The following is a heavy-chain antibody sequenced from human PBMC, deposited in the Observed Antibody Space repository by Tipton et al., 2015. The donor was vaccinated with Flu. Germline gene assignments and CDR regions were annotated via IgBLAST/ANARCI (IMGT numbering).Heavy chain of an antibody. J-gene: IGHJ4*02. CDR2: IYYSGST. CDR1: GGSISSGTYH. CDR3: ARDPWAVPYYFDY. Sequence: TLSLTCTLSGGSISSGTYHWGWIRQPPGKGLEWIGTIYYSGSTYYNPSLKSRVTISVDTSKNQFSLKVSSVTAADTAIYYCARDPWAVPYYFDYWGQGTLITVSA. V-gene: IGHV4-39*07. D-gene: IGHD6-6*01.